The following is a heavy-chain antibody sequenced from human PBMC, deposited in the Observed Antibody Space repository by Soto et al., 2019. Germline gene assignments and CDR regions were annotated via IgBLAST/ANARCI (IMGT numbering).Heavy chain of an antibody. D-gene: IGHD3-16*01. CDR2: ISPYTGNT. V-gene: IGHV1-18*01. J-gene: IGHJ6*02. CDR3: VMVDNYVTPTPQDV. CDR1: GYICVNYG. Sequence: VRVSWKAFGYICVNYGIAWLRQDPGQGLEWMGWISPYTGNTHSATKIQGRLTMTTDTSTSTAYMDLGSLTSDDTAVYYCVMVDNYVTPTPQDVWGQGTTVTVSS.